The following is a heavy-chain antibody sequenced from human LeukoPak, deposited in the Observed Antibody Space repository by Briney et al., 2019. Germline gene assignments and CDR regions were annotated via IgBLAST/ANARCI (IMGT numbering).Heavy chain of an antibody. J-gene: IGHJ4*02. Sequence: SETLSLTCTVSGGSLSRYYGSWIRQPAGKGLEWIGRIYTSGSTTYNPSLKSRVTISVDKSKNQSSLKLSSVTAADTAVYYCARYDCGGDCYLDYWGQGTLFTVSS. D-gene: IGHD2-21*02. CDR3: ARYDCGGDCYLDY. CDR2: IYTSGST. CDR1: GGSLSRYY. V-gene: IGHV4-4*07.